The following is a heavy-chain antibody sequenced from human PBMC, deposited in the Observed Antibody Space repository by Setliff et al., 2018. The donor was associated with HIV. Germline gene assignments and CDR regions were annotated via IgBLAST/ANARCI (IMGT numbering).Heavy chain of an antibody. Sequence: ASVKVSCKTSGYTFTTSDINWVRQAPGQGLEWMGIINCENGDTTYAQNFKDRVTVTRDTSTSTVYMDLSSLRPEDTAVYYCARESQTGTGSYLAWGQGTLVTVSS. CDR2: INCENGDT. D-gene: IGHD3-10*01. J-gene: IGHJ4*02. CDR1: GYTFTTSD. CDR3: ARESQTGTGSYLA. V-gene: IGHV1-46*01.